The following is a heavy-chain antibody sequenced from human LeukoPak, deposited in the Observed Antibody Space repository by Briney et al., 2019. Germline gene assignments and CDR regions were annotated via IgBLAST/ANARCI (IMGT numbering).Heavy chain of an antibody. V-gene: IGHV4-30-4*01. CDR2: MYYSGST. CDR3: ARPYYYDSRIDP. D-gene: IGHD3-22*01. J-gene: IGHJ5*02. CDR1: GGSINSGDYY. Sequence: TSQTLSLTCTVSGGSINSGDYYWSWIRQPPGKGLEWIAYMYYSGSTYYNPSLKSRVTMSADTSKNQLSLKLSSVTAADTAEYYCARPYYYDSRIDPWGQGILASVSS.